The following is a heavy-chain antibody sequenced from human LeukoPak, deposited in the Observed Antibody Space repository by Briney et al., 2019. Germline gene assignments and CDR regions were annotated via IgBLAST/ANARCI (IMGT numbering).Heavy chain of an antibody. J-gene: IGHJ3*02. V-gene: IGHV4-38-2*02. CDR2: INYSGGT. CDR1: GYSIRSGYH. Sequence: SETLSLTCSVSGYSIRSGYHWAWIRQPPGKGLEWIGSINYSGGTHYNPSLKSRVTISADKSKNQSSLKLSSVTAADTAVYYCARRRDTMIVVVRIRGDAFDIWGQGTMVTVSS. D-gene: IGHD3-22*01. CDR3: ARRRDTMIVVVRIRGDAFDI.